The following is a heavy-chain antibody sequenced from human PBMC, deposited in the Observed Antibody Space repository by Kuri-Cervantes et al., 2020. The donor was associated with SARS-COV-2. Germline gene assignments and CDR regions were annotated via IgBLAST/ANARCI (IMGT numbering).Heavy chain of an antibody. CDR3: AKDHFGVHDF. J-gene: IGHJ4*02. CDR1: GFNFSRTD. V-gene: IGHV3-30*18. D-gene: IGHD2-21*01. Sequence: SRAASGFNFSRTDMHWVRQAPGKGLGWVVVISYDGKKKKSMGSGKGRFTISRDNTQNTVDLRMTKLRSEDTAMYYCAKDHFGVHDFWGQGTLVTVSS. CDR2: ISYDGKKK.